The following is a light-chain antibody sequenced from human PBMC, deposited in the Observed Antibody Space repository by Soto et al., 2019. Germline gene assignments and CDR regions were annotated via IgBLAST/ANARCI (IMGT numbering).Light chain of an antibody. V-gene: IGKV3-15*01. Sequence: IAMTQSRPTLSVSPGERATLSCRASQSVSDNLAWYQQRPGQAPRLLIYGTSSRATGIPARFSGSGSGTQFTLTISSLQSEDFALYYCQQYDSWPPFTFGQGTRLEI. J-gene: IGKJ5*01. CDR2: GTS. CDR1: QSVSDN. CDR3: QQYDSWPPFT.